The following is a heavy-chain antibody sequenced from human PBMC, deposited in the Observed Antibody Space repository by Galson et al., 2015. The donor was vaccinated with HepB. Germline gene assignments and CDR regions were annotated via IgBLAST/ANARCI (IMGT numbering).Heavy chain of an antibody. Sequence: SVKVSCKASGGTFSSYAINWVRQAPGQGLEWMGGIIPIFGTAKYAQRFQGRVTISADGSTRTAYMELSSLRSEDTAVYYCARQDSRYCSSISCSFDYWGQGTLVTVSS. D-gene: IGHD2-2*01. V-gene: IGHV1-69*13. J-gene: IGHJ4*02. CDR3: ARQDSRYCSSISCSFDY. CDR2: IIPIFGTA. CDR1: GGTFSSYA.